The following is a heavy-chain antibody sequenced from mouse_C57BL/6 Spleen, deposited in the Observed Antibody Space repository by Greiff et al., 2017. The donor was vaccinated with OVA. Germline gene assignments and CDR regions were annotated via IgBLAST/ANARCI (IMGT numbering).Heavy chain of an antibody. CDR3: ARGGQSEANWYFDV. CDR2: IDPSDSET. D-gene: IGHD6-1*01. CDR1: GYTFTSYW. Sequence: VQLQQPGAELVRPGSSVKLSCKASGYTFTSYWMHWVKQRPIQGLEWIGNIDPSDSETHYNQKFKDKATLTVDKSSSTAYMQLSSLTSEDSAVYYGARGGQSEANWYFDVWGTGTTVTVSS. V-gene: IGHV1-52*01. J-gene: IGHJ1*03.